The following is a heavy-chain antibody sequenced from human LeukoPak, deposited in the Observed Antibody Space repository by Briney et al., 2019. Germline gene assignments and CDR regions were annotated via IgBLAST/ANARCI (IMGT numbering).Heavy chain of an antibody. J-gene: IGHJ4*02. D-gene: IGHD2-2*01. CDR3: ANFPKLIVPAAY. CDR1: GFTFSSYA. Sequence: GGSLRLSCAASGFTFSSYAMSWVRQAPGKGLEWVSAISGSGGSTYYADSVKGRFTISRDNSKNTLYLQMNSLRAEDTAVHYCANFPKLIVPAAYWGQGTLVTVSS. V-gene: IGHV3-23*01. CDR2: ISGSGGST.